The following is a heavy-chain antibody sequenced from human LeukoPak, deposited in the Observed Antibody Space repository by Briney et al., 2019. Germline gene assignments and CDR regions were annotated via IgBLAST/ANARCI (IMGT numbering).Heavy chain of an antibody. CDR1: SGSISTYY. CDR3: AKYSGGWLIDS. CDR2: IYYSGST. D-gene: IGHD6-19*01. Sequence: SETLSLTCTVSSGSISTYYWTWIRQPPGKGLEWIGYIYYSGSTNYNPSLKSRVTISIDTSKNQFSLKLSSVTAADTAVYYCAKYSGGWLIDSWGQGTLVTVSS. V-gene: IGHV4-59*01. J-gene: IGHJ4*02.